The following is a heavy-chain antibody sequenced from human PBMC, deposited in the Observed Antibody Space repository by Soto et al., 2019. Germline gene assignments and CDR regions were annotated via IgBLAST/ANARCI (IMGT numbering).Heavy chain of an antibody. CDR2: ISANHGHR. Sequence: QVQLVQSGSEMKEPGASVRVSCKASGYTFTSYGFSWVRQAPGHGLEWVAWISANHGHRNSADKFQGRVTLTTDTSTSTAYMELRGLRSDDTAIYYCARDFRDSCGGATCVYFDYWGQGTLVTVSS. V-gene: IGHV1-18*01. CDR1: GYTFTSYG. D-gene: IGHD2-21*01. J-gene: IGHJ4*02. CDR3: ARDFRDSCGGATCVYFDY.